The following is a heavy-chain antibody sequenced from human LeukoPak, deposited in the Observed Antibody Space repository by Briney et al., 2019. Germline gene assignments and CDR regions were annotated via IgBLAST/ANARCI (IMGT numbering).Heavy chain of an antibody. CDR1: GFTFSDPY. V-gene: IGHV3-7*01. D-gene: IGHD6-19*01. CDR2: IRADGSAQ. J-gene: IGHJ4*02. CDR3: ARWLYSGGWAMDY. Sequence: PGGSLRLSCEASGFTFSDPYMSWIRQAPGKGLEWVGSIRADGSAQFYVDSVRGRFTISRDNAKDSLYLQMNSLRAEDTAVYYCARWLYSGGWAMDYWGQGTLVSVSS.